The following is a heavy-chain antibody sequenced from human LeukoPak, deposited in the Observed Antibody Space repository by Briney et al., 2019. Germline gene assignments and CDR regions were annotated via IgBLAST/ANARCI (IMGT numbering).Heavy chain of an antibody. CDR3: AKDVVLMVYAFDY. CDR2: IRYDGSNK. J-gene: IGHJ4*02. V-gene: IGHV3-30*02. D-gene: IGHD2-8*01. Sequence: GGSLRPSCAASGFTFSSYGMHWVRQAPGKGLEWVAFIRYDGSNKYYADSVKGRFTISRDNSKNTLYLQMNSLRAEDTAVYYCAKDVVLMVYAFDYWGQGTLVTVSS. CDR1: GFTFSSYG.